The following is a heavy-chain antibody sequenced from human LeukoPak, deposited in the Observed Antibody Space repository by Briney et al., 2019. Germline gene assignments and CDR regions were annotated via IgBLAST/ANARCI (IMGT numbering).Heavy chain of an antibody. D-gene: IGHD3-16*01. V-gene: IGHV4-34*01. Sequence: PSETLSLTSPLYGGSFSGYYWSWIRQPPGKGLEWIGEINHSGSNNYNPPLKRQVTIPVATSKPQCTLKLSSVTAADPAVSYCARETSQEGANYMDVRGKGTTVTISS. CDR2: INHSGSN. CDR1: GGSFSGYY. CDR3: ARETSQEGANYMDV. J-gene: IGHJ6*03.